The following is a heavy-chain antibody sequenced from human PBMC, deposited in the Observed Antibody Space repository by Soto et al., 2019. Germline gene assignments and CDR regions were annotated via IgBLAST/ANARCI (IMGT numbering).Heavy chain of an antibody. D-gene: IGHD6-13*01. Sequence: SGPTLVNHTETLTLTCTVSGFSLSNARMGVSWIRQPPGKALEWLAHIFSNDEKSYSTSLKSRLTISKDTSKSQVVLTMTNMDPVDTATYYCARIRQQLVKNWFDPWGQGTLVTVSS. CDR2: IFSNDEK. CDR1: GFSLSNARMG. J-gene: IGHJ5*02. V-gene: IGHV2-26*01. CDR3: ARIRQQLVKNWFDP.